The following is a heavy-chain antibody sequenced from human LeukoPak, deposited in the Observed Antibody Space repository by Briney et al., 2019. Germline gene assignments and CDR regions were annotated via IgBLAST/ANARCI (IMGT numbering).Heavy chain of an antibody. Sequence: GGSLQISCKGSGYSFTTYWIAWVRQLPGKGLEWMGIIYPGDSDTRYSPSFQGQVTISADKSISTAFLQWSSLKASDTAMYYCARQQVAYYYYYGMDVWGKGTTVTVSS. CDR3: ARQQVAYYYYYGMDV. CDR2: IYPGDSDT. CDR1: GYSFTTYW. V-gene: IGHV5-51*01. J-gene: IGHJ6*04. D-gene: IGHD2-15*01.